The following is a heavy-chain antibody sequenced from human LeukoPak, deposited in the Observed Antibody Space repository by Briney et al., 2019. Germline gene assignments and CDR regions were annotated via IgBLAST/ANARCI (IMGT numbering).Heavy chain of an antibody. D-gene: IGHD3-10*01. CDR2: ISAYNGNT. J-gene: IGHJ6*02. Sequence: ASVKVSCKASGYTFTSYGISWVRQAPGQGLEWMGWISAYNGNTNYAQKLQGRVTMTTDTSTSTAYMELRSLRAEDTAVYYCARELSFVVRGVRGYGMDVWGQGTTVTVSS. CDR3: ARELSFVVRGVRGYGMDV. CDR1: GYTFTSYG. V-gene: IGHV1-18*01.